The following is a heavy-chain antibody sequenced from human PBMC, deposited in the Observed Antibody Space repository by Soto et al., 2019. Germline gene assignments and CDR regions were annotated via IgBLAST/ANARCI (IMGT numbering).Heavy chain of an antibody. V-gene: IGHV1-18*01. CDR2: ISTYNGYT. Sequence: ASVKVSCKASGYTFTFYGISWVRQAPGQGLEWMGWISTYNGYTNYAQKLQGRVTMTTDTSTSTAYMGLRSLRSDDTAVYYCARDRTVAYYESTGGFDYWGHGTLVTVSS. CDR3: ARDRTVAYYESTGGFDY. J-gene: IGHJ4*01. D-gene: IGHD3-3*01. CDR1: GYTFTFYG.